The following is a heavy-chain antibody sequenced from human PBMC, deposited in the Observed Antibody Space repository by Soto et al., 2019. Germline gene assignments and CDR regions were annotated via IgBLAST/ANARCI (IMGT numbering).Heavy chain of an antibody. CDR2: ISAYNGNT. J-gene: IGHJ5*02. CDR1: GYTFTSYG. CDR3: ARELIGPDSNYGWFDP. Sequence: GASVKVSCKASGYTFTSYGISWVRQAPGQGLEWMGWISAYNGNTNYAQKLQGRVTMTTDTSTSTAYMELRSLRSDDTAVYYCARELIGPDSNYGWFDPWGPGTLVTVPQ. D-gene: IGHD4-4*01. V-gene: IGHV1-18*04.